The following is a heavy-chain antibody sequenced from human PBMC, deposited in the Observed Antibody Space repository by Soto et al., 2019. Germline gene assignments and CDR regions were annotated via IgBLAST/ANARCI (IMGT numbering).Heavy chain of an antibody. CDR2: INAGNGNT. J-gene: IGHJ4*02. V-gene: IGHV1-3*01. CDR1: GYTFTSYA. CDR3: AGVRITMVRGAAPVHFDY. D-gene: IGHD3-10*01. Sequence: QVQLVQSGAEVKKPGASVKVSCKASGYTFTSYAMHWVRQAPGQRLEWMGWINAGNGNTKYSQKFQGRVTITRDTTASTAYMELRSLRSEDTAVYYCAGVRITMVRGAAPVHFDYWGQGTLVTVSS.